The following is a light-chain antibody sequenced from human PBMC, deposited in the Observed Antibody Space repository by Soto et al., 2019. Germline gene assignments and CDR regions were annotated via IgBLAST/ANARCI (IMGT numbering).Light chain of an antibody. CDR3: KQYYNWPPWT. CDR1: QSVSSN. Sequence: EIVMTQSPATLSASPGERATLSCRASQSVSSNLAWYQQKPGQAPRLLIYGASTRATGIPARFSGGGSGTEFTLTISSLQSEDFAIYFCKQYYNWPPWTLGQGTKVDIK. CDR2: GAS. V-gene: IGKV3-15*01. J-gene: IGKJ1*01.